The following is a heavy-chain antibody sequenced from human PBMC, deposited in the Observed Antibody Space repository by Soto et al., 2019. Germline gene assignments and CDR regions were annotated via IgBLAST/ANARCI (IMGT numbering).Heavy chain of an antibody. CDR2: IDYRGST. CDR3: SRRAPEGFDP. J-gene: IGHJ5*02. V-gene: IGHV4-39*02. CDR1: GDSISSSSYY. Sequence: QLQLQESGPGLVKPSETLSLTCTVSGDSISSSSYYWGWIRQPPGKGLEWIGSIDYRGSTFYNPSLKSRVTVFVDTSKYHFSLKLGSVTADDTALYYCSRRAPEGFDPRGQGTLVTVSS.